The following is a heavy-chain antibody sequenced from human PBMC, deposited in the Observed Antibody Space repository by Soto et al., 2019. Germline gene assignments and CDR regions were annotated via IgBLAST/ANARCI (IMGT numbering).Heavy chain of an antibody. D-gene: IGHD1-7*01. V-gene: IGHV1-18*01. CDR2: ISAYNGNT. CDR1: GYTFTSYG. Sequence: ASVKVSCKASGYTFTSYGISWVRQAPGQGLEWMGWISAYNGNTNYAQKLQGRVTMTTDTSTSTAYMELRSLRSDDTAVYYCARVAGELLYYYYMDVWGKGTTVTVSS. CDR3: ARVAGELLYYYYMDV. J-gene: IGHJ6*03.